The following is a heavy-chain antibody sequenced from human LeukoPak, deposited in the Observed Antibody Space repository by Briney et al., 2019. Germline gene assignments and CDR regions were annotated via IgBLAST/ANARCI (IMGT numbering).Heavy chain of an antibody. J-gene: IGHJ3*02. V-gene: IGHV1-2*02. CDR3: ARDLAFGEMVTNRGAFDI. CDR1: GYTFTDYY. Sequence: GASVKVSCKASGYTFTDYYMHWVRQAPGQGLEWMGWINPKSGGTNYAQKFQGRVTMTRDTSISTAYMELSRLRSDDTAVFYCARDLAFGEMVTNRGAFDIWAQGTMVTVSS. D-gene: IGHD5-24*01. CDR2: INPKSGGT.